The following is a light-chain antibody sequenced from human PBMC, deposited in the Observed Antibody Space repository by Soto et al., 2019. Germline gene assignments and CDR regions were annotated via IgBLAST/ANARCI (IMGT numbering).Light chain of an antibody. Sequence: EIVMTQSPATLSVSPGERATLSCRASQSVSSNLAWYQQKPGQAPRLLFYGASTRATGIPVRFSGSGSGTDFTLSISSLQSEDFAVYYCQQYDNWPVTFGQGTRLEIK. J-gene: IGKJ2*01. CDR3: QQYDNWPVT. CDR1: QSVSSN. CDR2: GAS. V-gene: IGKV3-15*01.